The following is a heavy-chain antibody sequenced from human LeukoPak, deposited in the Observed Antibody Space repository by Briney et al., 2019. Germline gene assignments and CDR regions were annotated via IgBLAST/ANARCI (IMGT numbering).Heavy chain of an antibody. D-gene: IGHD1-26*01. CDR3: ARGSGSHFDY. Sequence: GGSLRLSCAASGFTFSNYDMFWVRETTGKGLEWVSTIGAADDTYYPGSVRGRFTISRESAKDSLYLQMNSLRAGDTAVYYCARGSGSHFDYWGQGTLVTVSS. CDR1: GFTFSNYD. J-gene: IGHJ4*02. CDR2: IGAADDT. V-gene: IGHV3-13*04.